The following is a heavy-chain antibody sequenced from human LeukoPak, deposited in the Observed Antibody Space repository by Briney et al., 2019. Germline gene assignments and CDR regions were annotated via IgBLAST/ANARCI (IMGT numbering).Heavy chain of an antibody. CDR3: ARSFYDSTIGGDY. V-gene: IGHV4-39*07. Sequence: SETLSLTCTVSGGSISSSSYYWGWIRQPPGKGLEWIGSIYYSGSTYYNPSLKSRVTISVDTSKNQFSLKLSSVTAADTAVYYCARSFYDSTIGGDYWGQGTLVTVSS. J-gene: IGHJ4*02. CDR2: IYYSGST. D-gene: IGHD3-22*01. CDR1: GGSISSSSYY.